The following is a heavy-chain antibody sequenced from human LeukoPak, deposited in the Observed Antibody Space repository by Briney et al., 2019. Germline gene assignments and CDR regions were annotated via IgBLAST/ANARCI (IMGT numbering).Heavy chain of an antibody. J-gene: IGHJ4*02. CDR1: GGSISGYY. Sequence: SETLSLTCTVSGGSISGYYWSWIRQPPGKGLEWIGYIHYSGSTNYNPSLKSRVTISVDTSKNQFSLKLSSVTAADTAVYYCARLWIDYDSSGSPPEDYWGQGTLVTVSS. V-gene: IGHV4-59*12. CDR3: ARLWIDYDSSGSPPEDY. CDR2: IHYSGST. D-gene: IGHD3-22*01.